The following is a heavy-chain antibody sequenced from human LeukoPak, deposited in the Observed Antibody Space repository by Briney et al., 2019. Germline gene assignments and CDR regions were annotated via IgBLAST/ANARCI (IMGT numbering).Heavy chain of an antibody. CDR1: GGSVSSYY. D-gene: IGHD4-23*01. CDR3: ARIGNGYFDY. Sequence: PSETLSLTCTVSGGSVSSYYWSWIRQPPGKGLEWIGYIYYSGSTNYNPSLKSRVTISVDTSKNQFSLKLSSVTAADTAVYYCARIGNGYFDYWGQGTLVTVSS. V-gene: IGHV4-59*02. J-gene: IGHJ4*02. CDR2: IYYSGST.